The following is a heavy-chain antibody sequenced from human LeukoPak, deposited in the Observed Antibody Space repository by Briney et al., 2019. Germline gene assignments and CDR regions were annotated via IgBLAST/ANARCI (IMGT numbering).Heavy chain of an antibody. CDR1: GGSISSYY. D-gene: IGHD3-22*01. J-gene: IGHJ4*02. CDR3: ARALYYYDSSGPHPLK. V-gene: IGHV4-59*01. Sequence: PSETLSLTCTVSGGSISSYYWSWIRQPPGKGLEWIGYIFYSGSTNYNPSLKGRVTISVDTSKNQFSLNLSSVTAADTAVYYCARALYYYDSSGPHPLKWGQGTLVTVSS. CDR2: IFYSGST.